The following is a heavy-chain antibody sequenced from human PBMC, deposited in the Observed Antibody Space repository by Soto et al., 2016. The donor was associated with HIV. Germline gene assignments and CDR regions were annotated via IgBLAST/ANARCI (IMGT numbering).Heavy chain of an antibody. CDR1: GDSISNNKW. Sequence: QVQLQESGPGLVKPSGTLSLTCGVSGDSISNNKWWSWVRQSPGTGLEWIGEIYHGGTINYNPSLESRVTMSIDKSKNQFSLKLSSVTAADTAVYYCARASLDIRAFEIWGQGTTINRLF. D-gene: IGHD5-12*01. J-gene: IGHJ3*02. V-gene: IGHV4-4*02. CDR2: IYHGGTI. CDR3: ARASLDIRAFEI.